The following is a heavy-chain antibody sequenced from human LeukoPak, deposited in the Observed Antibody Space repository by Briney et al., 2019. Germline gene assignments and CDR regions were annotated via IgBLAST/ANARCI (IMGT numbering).Heavy chain of an antibody. CDR2: INHSGST. CDR1: GGSFSGYY. CDR3: ARHANYDFWSGPYMYYYYYYYMDV. Sequence: PETLSLTCAVYGGSFSGYYWSWIRQPPGKGLEWIGEINHSGSTNYNPSLKSRVTISVDTSKNQFSLKLSSVTAADTAVYYCARHANYDFWSGPYMYYYYYYYMDVWAKGPRSPSP. J-gene: IGHJ6*03. D-gene: IGHD3-3*01. V-gene: IGHV4-34*01.